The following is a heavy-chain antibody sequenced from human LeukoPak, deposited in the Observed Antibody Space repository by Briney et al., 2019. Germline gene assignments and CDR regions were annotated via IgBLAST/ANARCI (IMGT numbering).Heavy chain of an antibody. D-gene: IGHD5-18*01. CDR3: AREGYSSGSRTGIDY. CDR2: MYSGGTT. V-gene: IGHV3-53*05. CDR1: GFSVSTNS. Sequence: PGGSLRLSCAASGFSVSTNSMNWVRQAPGRGLEWVSVMYSGGTTSYADSVKGRFTISRDNSKNTVSLQMNSLRIDDTAVYYCAREGYSSGSRTGIDYWGQGTLVTVSS. J-gene: IGHJ4*02.